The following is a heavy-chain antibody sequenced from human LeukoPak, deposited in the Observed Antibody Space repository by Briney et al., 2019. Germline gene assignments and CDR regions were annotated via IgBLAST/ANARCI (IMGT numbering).Heavy chain of an antibody. CDR3: ARVEQQLAAPFDY. D-gene: IGHD6-13*01. V-gene: IGHV5-51*01. J-gene: IGHJ4*02. CDR1: GYSFTSYW. Sequence: GESLKISCKGSGYSFTSYWIGWVRQMPGKGLEWMGIIYPGDSDTRYSPSFQGQVTISADESISTAYLQRSSLKASDTAMYYCARVEQQLAAPFDYWGQGTLVTVSS. CDR2: IYPGDSDT.